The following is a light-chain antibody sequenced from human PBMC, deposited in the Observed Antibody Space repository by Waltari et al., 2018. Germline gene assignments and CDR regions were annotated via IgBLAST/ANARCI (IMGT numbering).Light chain of an antibody. CDR1: SSDIGLYDL. CDR3: CSFAGRSWL. CDR2: ETP. Sequence: QSALTQPASVSASLGQSLTISCTGTSSDIGLYDLISWYQQHPGKAPKLIIHETPKRPSGVPNRVSGSKSGNTASLTISGLQAEDEADYYCCSFAGRSWLFGGGTKLTVL. J-gene: IGLJ3*02. V-gene: IGLV2-23*01.